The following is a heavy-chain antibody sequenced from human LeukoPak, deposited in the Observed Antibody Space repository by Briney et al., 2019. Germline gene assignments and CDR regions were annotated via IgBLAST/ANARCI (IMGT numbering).Heavy chain of an antibody. CDR2: ISSSSSYI. CDR3: ARLLDYGDYEASY. V-gene: IGHV3-21*01. D-gene: IGHD4-17*01. CDR1: GFTFSSYS. Sequence: SGGSLRLSCAASGFTFSSYSMNWVRQAPGKGLEWVSSISSSSSYIYYADSVKGRLTISRDNAKNSLYLQMNSLRAEDTAVYYCARLLDYGDYEASYWGQGTLVTVSS. J-gene: IGHJ4*02.